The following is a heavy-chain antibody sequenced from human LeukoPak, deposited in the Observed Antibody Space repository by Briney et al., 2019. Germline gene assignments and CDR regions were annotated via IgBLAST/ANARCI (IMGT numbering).Heavy chain of an antibody. CDR2: ISYSGTT. J-gene: IGHJ4*02. CDR1: SASLTSSPYV. V-gene: IGHV4-39*01. D-gene: IGHD3-10*01. Sequence: SETLSLTCTGSSASLTSSPYVWGWIRQSPGKGLEWPGSISYSGTTYYNPSLKSRGTVSVDTSKHQVSLKLNCVTAADRAGVYWAANSADYNPLGRPHKGWVQQTLLTDS. CDR3: AANSADYNPLGRPHKG.